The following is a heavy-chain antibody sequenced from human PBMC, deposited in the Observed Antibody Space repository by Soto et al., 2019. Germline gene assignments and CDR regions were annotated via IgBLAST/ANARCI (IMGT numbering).Heavy chain of an antibody. V-gene: IGHV3-21*01. D-gene: IGHD5-12*01. CDR3: ARDSGYRDGYNYRNYGMDV. J-gene: IGHJ6*02. CDR1: GFTFSSYS. Sequence: EVQLVESGGGLVKPGGSLRLSCAASGFTFSSYSMNWVRQAPGKGLEWVSSISSSSSYIYYADSVKGRFTISRDNAKNSLYLQMNSLRAEDTAVYYCARDSGYRDGYNYRNYGMDVWGQGTAVTVSS. CDR2: ISSSSSYI.